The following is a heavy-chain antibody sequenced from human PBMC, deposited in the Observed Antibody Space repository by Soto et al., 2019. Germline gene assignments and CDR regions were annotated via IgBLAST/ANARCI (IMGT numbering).Heavy chain of an antibody. J-gene: IGHJ6*02. CDR3: ARDQDVWGSYRIYYYYYGMDV. V-gene: IGHV3-33*01. D-gene: IGHD3-16*02. CDR2: IWYDGSNK. Sequence: GESLTISCASSGVTFSRYGMHWVRQAPGKGLEWVAVIWYDGSNKYYADSVKGRFTISRDNSKNTLYLQMNSLRAEDTAVYYCARDQDVWGSYRIYYYYYGMDVWGQGTTVTVSS. CDR1: GVTFSRYG.